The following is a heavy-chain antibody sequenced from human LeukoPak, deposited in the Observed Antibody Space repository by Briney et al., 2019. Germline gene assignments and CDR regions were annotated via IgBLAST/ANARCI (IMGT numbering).Heavy chain of an antibody. J-gene: IGHJ4*02. CDR2: ISGSGSNT. Sequence: GGSLRLSCAASGFTFSSFGIHWVRQAPGKGLDWVSLISGSGSNTYYTDSVQGRFTISRDNSRNTLYLQMSSLRAEDTAIYYCAKERGISYTYEFDYWGQGALVTVSS. CDR1: GFTFSSFG. CDR3: AKERGISYTYEFDY. D-gene: IGHD3-16*01. V-gene: IGHV3-23*01.